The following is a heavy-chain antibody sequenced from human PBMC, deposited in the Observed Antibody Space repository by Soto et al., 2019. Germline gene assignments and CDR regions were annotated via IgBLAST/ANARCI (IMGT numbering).Heavy chain of an antibody. V-gene: IGHV3-15*01. CDR1: GFTFSNAW. CDR3: YEQLVVGY. D-gene: IGHD6-6*01. Sequence: XGSLRLSCAASGFTFSNAWMSWVRQAPGKGLEWVGRIKSKTDGGTTDYAAPVEGRFTISRDDSKNTLYLQMNSLKTEDTAVYYCYEQLVVGYWGQGPLVTVSS. J-gene: IGHJ4*02. CDR2: IKSKTDGGTT.